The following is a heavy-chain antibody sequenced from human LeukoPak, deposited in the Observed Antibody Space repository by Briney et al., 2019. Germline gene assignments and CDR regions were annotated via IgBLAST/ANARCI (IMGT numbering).Heavy chain of an antibody. J-gene: IGHJ4*02. V-gene: IGHV4-59*08. CDR3: AYQPSAAAGLDY. Sequence: SETLSLTCTVSGGSISSYYWNWIRQPPGKGLEWIGYIHYSGSTNYNPSLKSRVTISVDTSKNQFSLKLSSVTAADTAVYYCAYQPSAAAGLDYWGQGTLVTVSS. D-gene: IGHD6-13*01. CDR2: IHYSGST. CDR1: GGSISSYY.